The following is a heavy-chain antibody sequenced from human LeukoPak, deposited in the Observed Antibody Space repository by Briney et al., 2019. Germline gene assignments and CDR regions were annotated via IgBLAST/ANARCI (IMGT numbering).Heavy chain of an antibody. J-gene: IGHJ4*02. Sequence: GGSLRLSCAASGFTFSSYAMSWVRQAPGKGLEWVSAISGSGGSTYYADSVKGRITISRDNSKNTLYLQMNSLRAEDTAVYYCAKDLYGSGSYYIDYWGQGTLVTVSS. CDR2: ISGSGGST. CDR1: GFTFSSYA. D-gene: IGHD3-10*01. CDR3: AKDLYGSGSYYIDY. V-gene: IGHV3-23*01.